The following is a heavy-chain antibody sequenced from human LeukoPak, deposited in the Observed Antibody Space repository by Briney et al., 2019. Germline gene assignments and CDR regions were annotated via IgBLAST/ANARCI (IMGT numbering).Heavy chain of an antibody. Sequence: GGSLRLSCVASGFTFSTYAMSWVRQAPGKGLEWVSDINGSGGSTHYADSVKGRFTISRDNAKNSLYLQMNSLRAEDTAVYYCARDYLQRAAGTGYWGQGTLVTVSS. V-gene: IGHV3-23*01. CDR1: GFTFSTYA. CDR3: ARDYLQRAAGTGY. J-gene: IGHJ4*02. CDR2: INGSGGST. D-gene: IGHD6-13*01.